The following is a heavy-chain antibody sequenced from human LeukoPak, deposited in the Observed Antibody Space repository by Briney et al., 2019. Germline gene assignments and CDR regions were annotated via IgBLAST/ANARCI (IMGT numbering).Heavy chain of an antibody. CDR2: ISGSGGST. D-gene: IGHD6-6*01. CDR1: GFTFSSYA. CDR3: AKDRSSSSLWSDY. J-gene: IGHJ4*02. V-gene: IGHV3-23*01. Sequence: PGGSLRLYCAASGFTFSSYAMSWVRQAPGKGLEWVSAISGSGGSTYYADSVKGRFTISRDNSKNTLYLQMNSLRAEDTAVYYCAKDRSSSSLWSDYWGQGTLVTVSS.